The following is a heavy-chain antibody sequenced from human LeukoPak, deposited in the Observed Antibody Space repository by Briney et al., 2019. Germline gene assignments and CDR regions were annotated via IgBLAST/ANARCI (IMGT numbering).Heavy chain of an antibody. CDR2: IIPILGIA. V-gene: IGHV1-69*04. D-gene: IGHD2-8*01. CDR3: ARDCIAPDIVLMVYAYYYYYGMDV. J-gene: IGHJ6*02. CDR1: GYSFTSYG. Sequence: ASVKVSCKASGYSFTSYGISWVRQAPGQGLEWMGRIIPILGIANYAQKFQGRVTITADKSTSTAYMELSSLRSEDTAVYYCARDCIAPDIVLMVYAYYYYYGMDVWGQGTTVTVSS.